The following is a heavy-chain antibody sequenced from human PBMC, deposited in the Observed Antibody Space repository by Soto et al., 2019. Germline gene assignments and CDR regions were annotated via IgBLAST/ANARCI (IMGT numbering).Heavy chain of an antibody. V-gene: IGHV1-69*02. Sequence: QVKLVQSGAEVKKPGSSVKVSCKASGGTFSSYTISWVRQAPGQGLEWMGRIIPILGIANYAQKFQGRVTITADKSTSTAYMELSSLRSEDTAVYYCARCNRLWYSSGCHGDYWGQGTLVTVSS. CDR1: GGTFSSYT. D-gene: IGHD6-19*01. J-gene: IGHJ4*02. CDR3: ARCNRLWYSSGCHGDY. CDR2: IIPILGIA.